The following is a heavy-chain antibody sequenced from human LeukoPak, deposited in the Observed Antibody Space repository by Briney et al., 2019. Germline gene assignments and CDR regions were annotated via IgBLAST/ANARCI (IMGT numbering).Heavy chain of an antibody. J-gene: IGHJ4*02. CDR2: INYSGGA. CDR1: GASISSGGYY. Sequence: PSETLSLTCTVSGASISSGGYYWTWIRQHPGKGLEWIGYINYSGGAYYNPSLKSRVTISVDTSKNHFSLKLSSVTAADTAVYYCARADDSSGCRLYYFDYWGQGTLVTVSS. V-gene: IGHV4-31*03. D-gene: IGHD3-22*01. CDR3: ARADDSSGCRLYYFDY.